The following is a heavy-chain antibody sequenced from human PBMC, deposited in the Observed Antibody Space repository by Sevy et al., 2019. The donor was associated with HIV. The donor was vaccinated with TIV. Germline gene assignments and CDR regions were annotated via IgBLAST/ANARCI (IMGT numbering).Heavy chain of an antibody. J-gene: IGHJ6*02. CDR1: GGTLSSYA. D-gene: IGHD4-17*01. V-gene: IGHV1-69*13. CDR2: IIPIFGTA. CDR3: ARVSKDPSYGDYYYYYGMDV. Sequence: ASVKVSCKASGGTLSSYAISWVRQAPGQGLEWIGGIIPIFGTANYAQKFQGRVTITADESTSTAYMELSSLRSEDTAVYYCARVSKDPSYGDYYYYYGMDVWGQGTTVTVSS.